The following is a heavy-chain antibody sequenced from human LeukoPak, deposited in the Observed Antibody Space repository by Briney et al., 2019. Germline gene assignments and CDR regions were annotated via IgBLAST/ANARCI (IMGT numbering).Heavy chain of an antibody. CDR1: GYTFTGYY. Sequence: ASVKVSCKASGYTFTGYYMHWVRQAPGQGLEWMGWINPNSGGTNYAQKFQGRVTMTRDTSISTAYMELSSLRSEDTAVYYCARPTYYDFWSGYSFDYWGQGTLVTVSS. V-gene: IGHV1-2*02. J-gene: IGHJ4*02. CDR3: ARPTYYDFWSGYSFDY. CDR2: INPNSGGT. D-gene: IGHD3-3*01.